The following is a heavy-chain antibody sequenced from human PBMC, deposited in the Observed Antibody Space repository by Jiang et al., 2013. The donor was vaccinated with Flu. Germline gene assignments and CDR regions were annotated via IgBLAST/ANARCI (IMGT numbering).Heavy chain of an antibody. J-gene: IGHJ4*02. Sequence: QLLESGGGVVQPGRSLRLSCAASGFTFSSYGMHWVRQAPGKGLEWVAVISYDGSNKYYADSVKGRFTISRDNAKNSLYLQMNSLRAEDTAVYYCAREGLDDSRPFDYWGQGTLVTVSS. V-gene: IGHV3-30*03. CDR1: GFTFSSYG. CDR3: AREGLDDSRPFDY. D-gene: IGHD3-22*01. CDR2: ISYDGSNK.